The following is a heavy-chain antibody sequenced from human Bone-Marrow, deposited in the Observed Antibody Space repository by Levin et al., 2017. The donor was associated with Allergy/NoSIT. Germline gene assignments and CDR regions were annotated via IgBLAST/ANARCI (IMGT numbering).Heavy chain of an antibody. D-gene: IGHD6-13*01. V-gene: IGHV3-30*18. CDR1: GFTFSSYG. J-gene: IGHJ6*02. CDR2: ISYDGSNK. Sequence: PGGSLRLSCAASGFTFSSYGMHWVRQAPGKGLEWVAFISYDGSNKYYADSVKGLFTISRDNSKNTLYLQMNSLRAEDTAVYYCAKQLTYSSSLDVWGQGTTVTVSS. CDR3: AKQLTYSSSLDV.